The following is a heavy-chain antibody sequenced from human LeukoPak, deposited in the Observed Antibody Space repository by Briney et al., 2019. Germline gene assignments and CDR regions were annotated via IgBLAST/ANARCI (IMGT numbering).Heavy chain of an antibody. Sequence: PSETLSLTCAVYGGSFSGYYWSWIRQPPGKGLEWIGEIKHSGSTNYNPSLKSRVTISVDTSKNQFSLKLSSVTAADTAVYYCARGPRYDFWSGYYIAWFDPWGQGTLVTVSS. V-gene: IGHV4-34*01. CDR3: ARGPRYDFWSGYYIAWFDP. D-gene: IGHD3-3*01. CDR1: GGSFSGYY. J-gene: IGHJ5*02. CDR2: IKHSGST.